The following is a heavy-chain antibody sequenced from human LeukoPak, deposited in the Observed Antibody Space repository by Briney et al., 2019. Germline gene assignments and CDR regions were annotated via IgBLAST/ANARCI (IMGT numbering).Heavy chain of an antibody. D-gene: IGHD3-10*01. Sequence: PGGSLRLSCAASGFTFSSYAMSWVRQAPGKGLEWVSAISGSGGSTYYADSVKGRFTISRDNSKNTLYLQMNSLRAEDTAVYYCAKDFGYYYGSGSYWGYWGQGTLVTVSS. J-gene: IGHJ4*02. CDR3: AKDFGYYYGSGSYWGY. V-gene: IGHV3-23*01. CDR2: ISGSGGST. CDR1: GFTFSSYA.